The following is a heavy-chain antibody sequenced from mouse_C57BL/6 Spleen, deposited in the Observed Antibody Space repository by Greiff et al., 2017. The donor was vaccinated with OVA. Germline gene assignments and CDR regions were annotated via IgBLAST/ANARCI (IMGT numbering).Heavy chain of an antibody. J-gene: IGHJ1*03. CDR3: ARTTVVATDWYFDV. CDR2: ISGGGGNT. Sequence: EVQLVESGGGLVKPGGSLKLSCAASGFTFSSYTMSWVRQTPEKRLEWVATISGGGGNTYYPDSVKGRFTISRDNAKNTLYLQMSSLRSEDTALYYCARTTVVATDWYFDVWGTGTTVTVSS. V-gene: IGHV5-9*01. D-gene: IGHD1-1*01. CDR1: GFTFSSYT.